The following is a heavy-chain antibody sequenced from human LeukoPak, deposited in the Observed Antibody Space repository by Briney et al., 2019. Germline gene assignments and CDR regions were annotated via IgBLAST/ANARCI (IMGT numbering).Heavy chain of an antibody. Sequence: GASVKVSCKASGYTFTNYGLNWVRQAPGQGLEWMGWINTNTGNPTYAQGFTGRFVFSLDTSVSTAYLQISSLKAEDTAVYYCARDHYYGSGSYYNVFDYWGQGTLVTVSS. CDR2: INTNTGNP. D-gene: IGHD3-10*01. CDR1: GYTFTNYG. V-gene: IGHV7-4-1*02. CDR3: ARDHYYGSGSYYNVFDY. J-gene: IGHJ4*02.